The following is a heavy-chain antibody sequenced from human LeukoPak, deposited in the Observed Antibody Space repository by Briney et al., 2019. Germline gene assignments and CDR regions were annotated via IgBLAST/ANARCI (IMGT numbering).Heavy chain of an antibody. Sequence: GESLRLSCAASGFAVSSHFMSWVRQAPRMGLEWVSVNYSDGSTYYADSVKGRFTISRDNSKNTLYLQMSSLRAEDTAVYYCVKDLDSWGQGTLVTVSS. CDR1: GFAVSSHF. CDR2: NYSDGST. V-gene: IGHV3-53*05. J-gene: IGHJ4*02. D-gene: IGHD4-11*01. CDR3: VKDLDS.